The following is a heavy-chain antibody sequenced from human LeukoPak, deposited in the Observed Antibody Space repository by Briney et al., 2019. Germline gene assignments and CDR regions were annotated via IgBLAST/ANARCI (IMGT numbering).Heavy chain of an antibody. CDR2: IYSSGST. J-gene: IGHJ5*02. Sequence: PSETLSLTCTVSGGSISSYYWSWIRQPAGKGLEWIGRIYSSGSTNYNPSLKSRVTMSVDTSKNHFSLKLSSVTAADTAVYYCARDWFSGYGSGTGWFVPWGQGTLVTVS. CDR3: ARDWFSGYGSGTGWFVP. CDR1: GGSISSYY. V-gene: IGHV4-4*07. D-gene: IGHD3-10*01.